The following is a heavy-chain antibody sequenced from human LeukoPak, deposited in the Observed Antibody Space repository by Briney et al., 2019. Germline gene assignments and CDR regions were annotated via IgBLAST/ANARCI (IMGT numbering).Heavy chain of an antibody. V-gene: IGHV1-18*01. CDR1: GYTFTSYG. CDR3: AREYSQYSGYDDNWFDP. Sequence: VASVKVSCKASGYTFTSYGISWVRQAPGQGLEWMGWISAYNGNTNYAQKLQGRVTMTTDTSTSTAYMELRSLRSDDTAVYYCAREYSQYSGYDDNWFDPWGQGTLVTVSS. D-gene: IGHD5-12*01. CDR2: ISAYNGNT. J-gene: IGHJ5*02.